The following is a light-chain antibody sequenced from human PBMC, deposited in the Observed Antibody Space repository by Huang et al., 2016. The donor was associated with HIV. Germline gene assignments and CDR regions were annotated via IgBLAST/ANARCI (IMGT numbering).Light chain of an antibody. J-gene: IGKJ2*01. CDR2: ATS. CDR1: QSISIY. V-gene: IGKV1-39*01. CDR3: QQTKTPPYT. Sequence: DIQMTQSPSSLSASVGDRVTISCRASQSISIYLNWYQHKPGTAPTLLIHATSNLQSGVPSRFSGSGSGTDFTLTINSLQAEDLATYYCQQTKTPPYTFGQGTKLEI.